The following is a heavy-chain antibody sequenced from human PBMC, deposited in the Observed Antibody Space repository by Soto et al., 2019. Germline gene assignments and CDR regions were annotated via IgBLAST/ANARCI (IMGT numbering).Heavy chain of an antibody. CDR2: INDRGSI. V-gene: IGHV4-34*01. J-gene: IGHJ2*01. CDR3: ARESHDILTGPPWVWYFDL. D-gene: IGHD3-9*01. Sequence: QVQLQQWGAGPLRPLETLSLTCGVSGGSFSGYYWAWIRQSPGKGLEWIGEINDRGSINYNPSLKSRVSISVDTSKNHYSRNLRSVTAADTAVYYCARESHDILTGPPWVWYFDLWGRGTRVTVSS. CDR1: GGSFSGYY.